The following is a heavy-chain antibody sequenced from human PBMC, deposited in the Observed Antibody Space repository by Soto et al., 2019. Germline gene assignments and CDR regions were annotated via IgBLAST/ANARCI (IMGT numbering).Heavy chain of an antibody. J-gene: IGHJ5*02. D-gene: IGHD6-6*01. CDR3: ARGPAREYSSSPTGWFDP. V-gene: IGHV4-31*03. Sequence: NPSETLSLTCTVSGGSISSGGYYWSWIRQHPGKGLEWIGYIYYSGSTYYNPSLKSRVTISVDTSKNQFSLKLSSVTAADTAVYYCARGPAREYSSSPTGWFDPWGQGTLVTVSS. CDR2: IYYSGST. CDR1: GGSISSGGYY.